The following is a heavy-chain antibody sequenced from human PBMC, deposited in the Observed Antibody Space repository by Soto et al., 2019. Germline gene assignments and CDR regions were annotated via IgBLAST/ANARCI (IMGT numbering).Heavy chain of an antibody. D-gene: IGHD3-22*01. J-gene: IGHJ4*02. CDR2: IYWDDDK. CDR3: AHRTYLYDSSGYYSDPFDY. CDR1: GFSLSTSGVG. V-gene: IGHV2-5*02. Sequence: SGPTLVNPTQTLTLTCNFSGFSLSTSGVGVGWIRQPPGKALEWLALIYWDDDKRYSPSLKSRLTITKDTSKNQVVLTMTNMDPVDTATYYCAHRTYLYDSSGYYSDPFDYWGQGTLVTVSS.